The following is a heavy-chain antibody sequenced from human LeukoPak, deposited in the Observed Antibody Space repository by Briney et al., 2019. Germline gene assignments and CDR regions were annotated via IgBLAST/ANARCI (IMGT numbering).Heavy chain of an antibody. D-gene: IGHD3-10*01. CDR2: ISGRGHKT. Sequence: GGSLRLSCAASGFTFSTYSMYWVRQAPGKGLVGVSAISGRGHKTFYADSVKGRFTVARENSKNTLYLQMNSLRADDTAVYYCAKEGGQAGSDIGDYWGQGTLVTVSS. V-gene: IGHV3-23*01. CDR1: GFTFSTYS. CDR3: AKEGGQAGSDIGDY. J-gene: IGHJ4*02.